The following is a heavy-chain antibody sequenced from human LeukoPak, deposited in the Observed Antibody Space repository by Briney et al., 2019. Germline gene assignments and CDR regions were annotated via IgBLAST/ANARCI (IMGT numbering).Heavy chain of an antibody. J-gene: IGHJ6*03. CDR1: GFTFSSYW. CDR3: ARDTIFGVVIIPEDYYMDV. V-gene: IGHV3-7*01. Sequence: PGGSLRLSCAASGFTFSSYWMSWVRQAPGKGLEWVANIKQDGSEKYYVDSVKGRFTISRDNAKNSLYLRMNSLRAEDTAVYYCARDTIFGVVIIPEDYYMDVWGKGTTVTVSS. CDR2: IKQDGSEK. D-gene: IGHD3-3*01.